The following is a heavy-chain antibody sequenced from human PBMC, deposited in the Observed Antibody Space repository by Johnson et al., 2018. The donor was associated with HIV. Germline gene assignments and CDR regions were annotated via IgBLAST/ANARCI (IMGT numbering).Heavy chain of an antibody. D-gene: IGHD1-26*01. CDR2: INWHGGSP. J-gene: IGHJ3*02. Sequence: VQLVESGGGVVRPGGSLRLSCAASGFTFYNYAMSWVRQTPGKGLEWVSGINWHGGSPGYADSVKGRFTISRDNTKNSVYLQMNSLRVEDTAFYYCARDGWEQRGETVGDGFDIWGQGTMVTVSS. V-gene: IGHV3-20*04. CDR1: GFTFYNYA. CDR3: ARDGWEQRGETVGDGFDI.